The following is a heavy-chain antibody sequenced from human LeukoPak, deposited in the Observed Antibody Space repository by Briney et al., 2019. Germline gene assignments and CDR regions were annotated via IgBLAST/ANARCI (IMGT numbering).Heavy chain of an antibody. Sequence: ASVKVSGKASGYTFTTYYMHWVRQAPGQGLEWMGIINPSSGYTNYAQKFQGRVTMTRDTSTSTLYMELSSLRSEDTAVYYCARGGSSGFYPPGFWGQGTLVTVSS. J-gene: IGHJ4*02. CDR1: GYTFTTYY. CDR3: ARGGSSGFYPPGF. CDR2: INPSSGYT. V-gene: IGHV1-46*01. D-gene: IGHD3-22*01.